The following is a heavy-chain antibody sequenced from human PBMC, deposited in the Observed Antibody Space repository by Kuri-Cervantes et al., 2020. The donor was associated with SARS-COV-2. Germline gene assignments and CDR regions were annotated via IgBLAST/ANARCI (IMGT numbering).Heavy chain of an antibody. CDR2: IKQGGSEK. CDR1: GFTFSSYW. J-gene: IGHJ3*01. V-gene: IGHV3-7*03. CDR3: AKIAHVVVIAGAFDL. Sequence: GGSLRLSCAASGFTFSSYWMSWVRQAPGKGLEWVANIKQGGSEKYYVDSVKGRFTISRDNAKNSLYLQMNSLRAEDTAVYYCAKIAHVVVIAGAFDLWGQGTMVTVSS. D-gene: IGHD2-21*01.